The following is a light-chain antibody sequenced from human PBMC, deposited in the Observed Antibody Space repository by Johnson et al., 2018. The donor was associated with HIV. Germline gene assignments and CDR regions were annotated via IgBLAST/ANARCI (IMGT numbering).Light chain of an antibody. CDR2: DNN. CDR1: SSNIGNNY. V-gene: IGLV1-51*01. Sequence: QSMLTQPPSVSAAPGQKVTISCSGSSSNIGNNYVSWYQQLPGTAPKLLIYDNNKRPSGIPDRFSGSKSGTSATLGITGLQTGDEADYYCATWDSSLTTRGVFGSGTKVTVL. CDR3: ATWDSSLTTRGV. J-gene: IGLJ1*01.